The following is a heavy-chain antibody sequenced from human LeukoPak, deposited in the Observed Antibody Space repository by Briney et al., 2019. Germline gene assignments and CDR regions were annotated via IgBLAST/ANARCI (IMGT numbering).Heavy chain of an antibody. CDR1: GFTFSSYA. CDR2: ISYDGSNK. Sequence: GRSLRLSCAASGFTFSSYAMHWVRQAPGKGLEWVAVISYDGSNKYYADSVKGRFTISRDNSENTLYLQRNSLRAEDTAVYYCARDAPITGTTDYFDYWGQGTLVTVSS. D-gene: IGHD1-20*01. CDR3: ARDAPITGTTDYFDY. V-gene: IGHV3-30*04. J-gene: IGHJ4*02.